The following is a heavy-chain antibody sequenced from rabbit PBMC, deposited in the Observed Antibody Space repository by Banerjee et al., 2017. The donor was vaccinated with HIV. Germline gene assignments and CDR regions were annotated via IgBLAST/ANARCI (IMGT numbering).Heavy chain of an antibody. CDR2: IYPTYGAT. V-gene: IGHV1S45*01. D-gene: IGHD4-1*01. J-gene: IGHJ4*01. CDR3: ARGLVAGVLNL. Sequence: QEQLEESGGDLVKPEGSLTLTCTASGFSFSSLYWISWVRQTPGKGLEWIGCIYPTYGATDYASWVNGRFTISLDNAQNTVFLQMTSLTAADTATYFCARGLVAGVLNLWGQGTLVTVS. CDR1: GFSFSSLYW.